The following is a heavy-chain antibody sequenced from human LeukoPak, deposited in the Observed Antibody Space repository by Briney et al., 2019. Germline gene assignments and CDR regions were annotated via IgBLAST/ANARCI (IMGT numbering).Heavy chain of an antibody. D-gene: IGHD3-22*01. CDR3: ARYPFGDSSGYYPNYFDY. CDR1: GFTFSSYS. J-gene: IGHJ4*02. V-gene: IGHV3-21*01. CDR2: ISSSSSYI. Sequence: PGGSLRLSCAASGFTFSSYSMNWVRQAPGKGLEWVSSISSSSSYIYYADSVKGRFTISRDNAKNSLYLQMNSLRAEDTAVYYCARYPFGDSSGYYPNYFDYWGQGTLVTVSS.